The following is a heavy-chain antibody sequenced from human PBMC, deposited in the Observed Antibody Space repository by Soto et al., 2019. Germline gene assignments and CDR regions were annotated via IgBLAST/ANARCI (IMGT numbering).Heavy chain of an antibody. J-gene: IGHJ4*02. D-gene: IGHD3-10*01. CDR1: GFTFSSYG. CDR2: ISYDGSNK. CDR3: AKDFNGSGSNNY. Sequence: QVQLVESGGGVVQPGRSLRLSCAASGFTFSSYGMHWVRQAPGKGLEWVAVISYDGSNKYYADSVKGRFTISRDNSKNTLYLQMNSLRAEDTAVYYCAKDFNGSGSNNYWGQGTLVTVSS. V-gene: IGHV3-30*18.